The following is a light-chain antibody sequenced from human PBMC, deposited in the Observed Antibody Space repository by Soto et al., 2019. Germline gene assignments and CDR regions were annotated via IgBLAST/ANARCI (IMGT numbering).Light chain of an antibody. V-gene: IGKV3-15*01. J-gene: IGKJ1*01. Sequence: EIVMTQSPATLSVSPGERVTLSCRASQSVSSNLAWYQQKPGQAPRLLIYGASTRATGIPARFSGSGSGTEFILTISSLQSEDFAVYYCQQYNNWPWTFGQGTKVDIK. CDR1: QSVSSN. CDR3: QQYNNWPWT. CDR2: GAS.